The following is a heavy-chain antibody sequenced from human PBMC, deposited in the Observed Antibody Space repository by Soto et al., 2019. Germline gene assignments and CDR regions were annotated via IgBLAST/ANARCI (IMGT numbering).Heavy chain of an antibody. CDR2: ISYDGSNK. CDR1: GFTFSSYA. V-gene: IGHV3-30*14. Sequence: GGSLRLSCAASGFTFSSYAMHWVRQAPGKGLEWVAVISYDGSNKYYADSVKGRFTISRDNSKNTLYLQMGSLRAEDMAVYYCARLAGYCSGGSCTKYDYWGQGTLVTVSS. CDR3: ARLAGYCSGGSCTKYDY. J-gene: IGHJ4*02. D-gene: IGHD2-15*01.